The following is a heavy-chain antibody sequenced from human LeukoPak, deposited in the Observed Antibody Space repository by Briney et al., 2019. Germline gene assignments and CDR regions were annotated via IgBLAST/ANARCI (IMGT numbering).Heavy chain of an antibody. V-gene: IGHV5-51*01. D-gene: IGHD2-2*01. Sequence: GESLKISCKGSGYSFTSYWIGWVRQMPGKGLEWMGIIYPGDSDTRYSPSFQGQVTISADKSIGTAYLQWSSLKASDTAMYYCASGVEDIVVVPAAPRAFDIWGQGTMVTVSS. CDR2: IYPGDSDT. CDR1: GYSFTSYW. J-gene: IGHJ3*02. CDR3: ASGVEDIVVVPAAPRAFDI.